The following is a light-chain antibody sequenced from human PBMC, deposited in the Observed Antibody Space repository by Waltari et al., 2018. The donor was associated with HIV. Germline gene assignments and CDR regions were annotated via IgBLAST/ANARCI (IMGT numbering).Light chain of an antibody. CDR3: CSYATSSTSLYV. J-gene: IGLJ1*01. Sequence: QSALTQPASVSGSPGQSITISCIGPSSDVGNYTLVSPYQQHPGKAPKLMIDEVSKRPSGVSNRFSGSKSGNTASLTISGLQADDEADYYCCSYATSSTSLYVFGTGTKVTVL. V-gene: IGLV2-23*02. CDR2: EVS. CDR1: SSDVGNYTL.